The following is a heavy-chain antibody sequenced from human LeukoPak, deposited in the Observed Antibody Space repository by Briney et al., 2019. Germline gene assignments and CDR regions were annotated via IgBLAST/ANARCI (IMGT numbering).Heavy chain of an antibody. CDR2: ISSSSSTI. CDR3: ARDLPEDSGYYAFDI. CDR1: GFTFSSYS. D-gene: IGHD3-22*01. Sequence: PGGSLRLSCAASGFTFSSYSMNWVRQAPGKGLEWVSYISSSSSTIYYADSVKGRFTISRDNAKNSLYLQMNSLRAEDTAVYYCARDLPEDSGYYAFDIWGQGTMVTVSS. V-gene: IGHV3-48*01. J-gene: IGHJ3*02.